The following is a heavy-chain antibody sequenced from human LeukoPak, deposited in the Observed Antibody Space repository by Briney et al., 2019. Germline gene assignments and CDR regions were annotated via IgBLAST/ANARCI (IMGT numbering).Heavy chain of an antibody. J-gene: IGHJ4*02. Sequence: SETLSLTRAVYGGSFSGYYWSWIRQPPGKGLEWIGEINHSGSTNYNPSLKSRVTISVDTSKNQFSLKLSSVTAADTAVYYCAREKWELSCDYWGQGTLVTVSS. CDR3: AREKWELSCDY. CDR1: GGSFSGYY. V-gene: IGHV4-34*01. CDR2: INHSGST. D-gene: IGHD1-26*01.